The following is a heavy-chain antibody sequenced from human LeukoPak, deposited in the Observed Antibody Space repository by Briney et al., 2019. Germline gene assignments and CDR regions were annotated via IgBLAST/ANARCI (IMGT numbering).Heavy chain of an antibody. D-gene: IGHD2/OR15-2a*01. CDR2: IYPGGSDI. V-gene: IGHV5-51*01. CDR3: ARMSSGIRAHDLFDP. CDR1: GYSFITYW. J-gene: IGHJ5*02. Sequence: GESLQISCKGSGYSFITYWIAWVRQMPGKDLECLGIIYPGGSDIKYSPSFQGRVTISVDKSINTAYLQWSSLKASDTAIYYCARMSSGIRAHDLFDPWGQGTLVTVSS.